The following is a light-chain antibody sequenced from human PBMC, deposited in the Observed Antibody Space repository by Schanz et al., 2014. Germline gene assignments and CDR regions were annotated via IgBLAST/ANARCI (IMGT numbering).Light chain of an antibody. V-gene: IGLV2-14*01. CDR2: DVS. CDR1: SSDVGGYKY. CDR3: TSYTSSRTGV. J-gene: IGLJ3*02. Sequence: QSALTQPASVSGSPGQSITISCTGTSSDVGGYKYVSWYQQHPGKAPKVIIYDVSNRPSGVSNRFSGSKSGNTASLTISGLQAEDEADYYCTSYTSSRTGVFGGGTKLTVL.